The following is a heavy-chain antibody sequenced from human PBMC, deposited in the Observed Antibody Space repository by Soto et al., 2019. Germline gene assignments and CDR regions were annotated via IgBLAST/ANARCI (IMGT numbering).Heavy chain of an antibody. J-gene: IGHJ3*02. CDR2: IRSKAYGGTT. Sequence: HPGGSLRLSCTASGFTFGDYAMSWVRQAPGKGLEWVGFIRSKAYGGTTEYAASVKGRFTTSRDDSKSIAYLQMNSLKTEDTAVYYFTRVPEEIVGATTGAFDIWGQGTMVTVSS. CDR1: GFTFGDYA. CDR3: TRVPEEIVGATTGAFDI. D-gene: IGHD1-26*01. V-gene: IGHV3-49*04.